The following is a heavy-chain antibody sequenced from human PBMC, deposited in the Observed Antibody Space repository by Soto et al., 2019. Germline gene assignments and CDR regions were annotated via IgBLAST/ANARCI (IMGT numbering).Heavy chain of an antibody. CDR3: ARDILTSFDI. D-gene: IGHD3-16*01. J-gene: IGHJ3*02. V-gene: IGHV4-59*12. Sequence: SETLSLTCTVSGGSISSYYWCWIRQPPGKGREWIGYIYHSGSTYYTPSLKSRVTISVDRAKNQFSLKLSSVTAADTAVYYCARDILTSFDIWGQGTMVTVSS. CDR2: IYHSGST. CDR1: GGSISSYY.